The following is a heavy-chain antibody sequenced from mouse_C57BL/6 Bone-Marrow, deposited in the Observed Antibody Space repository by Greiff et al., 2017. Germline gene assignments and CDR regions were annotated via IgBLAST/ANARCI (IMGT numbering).Heavy chain of an antibody. D-gene: IGHD1-1*01. CDR1: GYTFTSYW. CDR2: IDPSDSYT. J-gene: IGHJ1*03. CDR3: AREGRLWYFDV. Sequence: VQLQQPGAELVKPGASVKLSCKASGYTFTSYWMQWVKQRPGQGLEWIGEIDPSDSYTNYNQKFKGKATVTVDTSSSTAYMQLSSLTSEDSAVYYCAREGRLWYFDVWGTGTTVTVSS. V-gene: IGHV1-50*01.